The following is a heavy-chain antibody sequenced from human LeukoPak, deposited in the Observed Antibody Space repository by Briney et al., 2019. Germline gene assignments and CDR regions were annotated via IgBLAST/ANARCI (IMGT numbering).Heavy chain of an antibody. CDR1: GFTFSSYAM. CDR2: IYHSGST. CDR3: ARPRGIVLMVYDGAFDI. D-gene: IGHD2-8*01. V-gene: IGHV4-4*02. J-gene: IGHJ3*02. Sequence: GSLRLSCAASGFTFSSYAMSWVRQPPGKGLEWIGEIYHSGSTNYNPSLKSRVTLSVDKSKNQFSLKLSFVTAADTAVYYCARPRGIVLMVYDGAFDIWGQGTMVTVSS.